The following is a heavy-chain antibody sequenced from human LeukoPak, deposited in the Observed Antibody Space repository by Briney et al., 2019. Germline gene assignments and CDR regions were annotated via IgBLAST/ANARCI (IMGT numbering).Heavy chain of an antibody. CDR2: ISYDGSNK. J-gene: IGHJ6*02. Sequence: PGGSLRLSCAGSGFTFSDYYMGWIRQAPGKGLEWVAVISYDGSNKYYADSVKGRFTISRDNSKNTLYLQMNSLRAEDTAVYYCASRAVAVRYYYYGMDVWGQGTTVTVSS. CDR3: ASRAVAVRYYYYGMDV. CDR1: GFTFSDYY. D-gene: IGHD6-19*01. V-gene: IGHV3-30-3*01.